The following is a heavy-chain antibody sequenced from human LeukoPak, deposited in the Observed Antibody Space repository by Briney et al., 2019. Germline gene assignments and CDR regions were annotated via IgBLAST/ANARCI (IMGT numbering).Heavy chain of an antibody. CDR3: ARDGYSSSWCARAPDY. J-gene: IGHJ4*02. CDR2: ISGSGGST. CDR1: GFTFSSYA. V-gene: IGHV3-23*01. Sequence: GGSLRLSCSASGFTFSSYAMSWVRQAPGKGLEWVSAISGSGGSTYYADSVKGRFTISRDNSKNTLYLQMNSLRAEDTAVYYCARDGYSSSWCARAPDYWGQGTLVTVSS. D-gene: IGHD6-13*01.